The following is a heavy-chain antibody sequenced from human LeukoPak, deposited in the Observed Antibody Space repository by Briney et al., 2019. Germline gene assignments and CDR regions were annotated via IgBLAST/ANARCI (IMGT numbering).Heavy chain of an antibody. Sequence: GGSLRLSCAASGHNFRNFYDSWLRQAPGKGLEWISYINSGGSVVHYADFVEGRFTVSRDNAQNLVYLQMNRLTAEDTALYFCASESSSGFSSGWYFVHWGQGTQVTVSS. D-gene: IGHD6-19*01. CDR2: INSGGSVV. J-gene: IGHJ4*02. CDR1: GHNFRNFY. CDR3: ASESSSGFSSGWYFVH. V-gene: IGHV3-11*01.